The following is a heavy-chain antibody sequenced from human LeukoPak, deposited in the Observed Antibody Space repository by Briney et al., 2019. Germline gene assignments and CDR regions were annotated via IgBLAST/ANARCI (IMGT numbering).Heavy chain of an antibody. CDR2: TSGSGGST. V-gene: IGHV3-23*01. Sequence: GGSLRLSCAASGFTFSSYAMSWVRQAPGKGLEWVSATSGSGGSTYYADSVKGRFTISRDNSKNTLYLQMNSLRAEDTAVYYCAKVESDTAMVTGLYFFDYWGQGTLVTVSS. D-gene: IGHD5-18*01. CDR1: GFTFSSYA. CDR3: AKVESDTAMVTGLYFFDY. J-gene: IGHJ4*02.